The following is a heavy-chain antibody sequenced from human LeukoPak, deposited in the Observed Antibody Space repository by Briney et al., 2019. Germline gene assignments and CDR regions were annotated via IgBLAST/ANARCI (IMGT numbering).Heavy chain of an antibody. CDR1: GFTFSSYW. CDR2: IKQDGSEK. D-gene: IGHD3-22*01. J-gene: IGHJ4*02. V-gene: IGHV3-7*01. Sequence: QPGGSLRLSCAASGFTFSSYWMSWVRQAPGKGLVGVANIKQDGSEKDYVDSVKGRFTISRDNAKNSLYLQMNSLRAEDTAVYYCARNYYDGSGYWTPDYWGQGTLVTVSS. CDR3: ARNYYDGSGYWTPDY.